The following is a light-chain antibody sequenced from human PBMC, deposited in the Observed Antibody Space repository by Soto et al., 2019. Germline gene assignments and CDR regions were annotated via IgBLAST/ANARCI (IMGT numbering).Light chain of an antibody. J-gene: IGKJ1*01. CDR3: LLDYNYPWT. Sequence: AIQMSQTPSSRSAAVEDKSIDPCLASQGIRNDLGWYQQKPGKAPKLLIYAASSLQSGVPSSFSGSGSGTDLTLTIRSLQSEDFATYYCLLDYNYPWTFAQGTKVDIK. V-gene: IGKV1-6*01. CDR2: AAS. CDR1: QGIRND.